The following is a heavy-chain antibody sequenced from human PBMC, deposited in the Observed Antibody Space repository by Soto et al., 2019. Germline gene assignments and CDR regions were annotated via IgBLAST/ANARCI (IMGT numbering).Heavy chain of an antibody. J-gene: IGHJ6*02. CDR3: ARPPITMVRGVTRLYGMDV. CDR1: GGSSSGHY. Sequence: PSETLSLACGVYGGSSSGHYWSWIRQPPGKGLEWIGEINHSGSTNYNPSLKSRVTISVDTSKNQFSLKLSSVTAADTAVYYCARPPITMVRGVTRLYGMDVWGQGTTVTVSS. D-gene: IGHD3-10*01. CDR2: INHSGST. V-gene: IGHV4-34*01.